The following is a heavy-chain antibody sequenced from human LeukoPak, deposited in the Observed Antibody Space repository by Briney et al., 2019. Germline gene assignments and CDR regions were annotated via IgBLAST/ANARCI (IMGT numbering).Heavy chain of an antibody. CDR2: MNPNSGNT. J-gene: IGHJ6*02. D-gene: IGHD6-13*01. CDR3: ARGGDSSGWYAAYYYYYGMDV. V-gene: IGHV1-8*01. CDR1: VYTFTSYD. Sequence: ASVKVSCKASVYTFTSYDINWVRQATGQGLEWMGWMNPNSGNTGYAQKFQGRVTMTRNTSISTAYMELSSLRSEDTAVYYCARGGDSSGWYAAYYYYYGMDVWGQGTTVTVSS.